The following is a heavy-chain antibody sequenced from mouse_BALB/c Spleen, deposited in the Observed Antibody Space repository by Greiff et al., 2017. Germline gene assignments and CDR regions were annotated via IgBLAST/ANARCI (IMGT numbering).Heavy chain of an antibody. D-gene: IGHD1-1*01. V-gene: IGHV1-54*03. Sequence: QVQLQQSGAELVRPGTSVKVSCKASGYAFTNYLIEWVKQRPGQGLEWIGVINPGSGGTNYNEKFKGKATLTADKSSSTAYMQLSSLTSDDSAVYFCARGYYYGSSNWCFDVWGAGTTVTVSS. CDR2: INPGSGGT. CDR3: ARGYYYGSSNWCFDV. CDR1: GYAFTNYL. J-gene: IGHJ1*01.